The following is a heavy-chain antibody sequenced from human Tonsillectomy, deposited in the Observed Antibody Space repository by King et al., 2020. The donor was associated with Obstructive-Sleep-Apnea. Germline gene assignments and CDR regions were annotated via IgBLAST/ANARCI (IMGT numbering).Heavy chain of an antibody. CDR2: IYYSGGT. J-gene: IGHJ4*02. CDR3: ARGPSLGEENDY. V-gene: IGHV4-39*07. Sequence: LQLQESGPGLVKPSETLSLTCTVSGGSVSTSYYWSWIRQPPGKGLEWIGSIYYSGGTYYNSSLKSRVTISVDTSKNQFSLNLPSVTAADTAVYYCARGPSLGEENDYWGQGTLVTVSS. D-gene: IGHD2-21*01. CDR1: GGSVSTSYY.